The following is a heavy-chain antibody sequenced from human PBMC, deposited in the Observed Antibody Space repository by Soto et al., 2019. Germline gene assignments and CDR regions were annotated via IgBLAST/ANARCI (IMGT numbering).Heavy chain of an antibody. CDR3: ARESEDLTSNFDY. V-gene: IGHV3-21*06. Sequence: GGSLRLSCAASGFTFTRYSMNWARQAPGKGLEWVSSISSTTNYIYYGDSMKGRFTISRDNGKNSLYLEIHSLRAEDTAVYYCARESEDLTSNFDYWGQGTLVTVSS. CDR2: ISSTTNYI. CDR1: GFTFTRYS. J-gene: IGHJ4*02.